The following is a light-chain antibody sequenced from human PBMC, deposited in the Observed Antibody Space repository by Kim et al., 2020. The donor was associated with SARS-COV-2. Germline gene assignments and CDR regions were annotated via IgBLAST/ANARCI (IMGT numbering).Light chain of an antibody. CDR3: QAWDGSTYV. Sequence: VSPGQTASITCSGDNLGDKYVCWYQQRPCQSPVLVIYQDSKRPSGIPERFSGSNSGNTATLTISGTQAMDEADYYCQAWDGSTYVFGTGTKVTVL. CDR2: QDS. J-gene: IGLJ1*01. V-gene: IGLV3-1*01. CDR1: NLGDKY.